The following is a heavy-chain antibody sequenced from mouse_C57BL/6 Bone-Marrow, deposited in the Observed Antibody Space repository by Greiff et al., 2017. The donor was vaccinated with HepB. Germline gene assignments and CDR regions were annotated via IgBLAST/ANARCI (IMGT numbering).Heavy chain of an antibody. Sequence: QVQLQQPGAELVKPGASVKLSCKASGYTFTSYWMQWVKQRPGQGLEWIGEIDPSDSYTNYNEKFKSKATLTVDKSSSTAYMQLSSLTSEDSAVYYCARQLRLRSFAYWGQGTLVTVSA. CDR1: GYTFTSYW. CDR3: ARQLRLRSFAY. CDR2: IDPSDSYT. J-gene: IGHJ3*01. V-gene: IGHV1-50*01. D-gene: IGHD3-2*02.